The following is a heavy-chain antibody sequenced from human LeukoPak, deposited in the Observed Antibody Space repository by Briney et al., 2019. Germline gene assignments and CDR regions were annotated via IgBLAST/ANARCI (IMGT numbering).Heavy chain of an antibody. CDR1: GFTFSSYA. V-gene: IGHV4-34*01. J-gene: IGHJ5*02. D-gene: IGHD6-13*01. Sequence: GSLRLSCAASGFTFSSYAMSWVRQPPGKGLEWIGEINHSGSTNYNPSLKSRVTISVDTSKNQFSLKLSSVTAADTAVYYCARAGVVSSSWYSHNWFDPWGQGTLVTVSS. CDR3: ARAGVVSSSWYSHNWFDP. CDR2: INHSGST.